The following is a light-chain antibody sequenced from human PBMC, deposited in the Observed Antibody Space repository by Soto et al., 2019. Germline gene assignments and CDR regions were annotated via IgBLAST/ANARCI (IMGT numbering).Light chain of an antibody. CDR2: YAS. V-gene: IGKV3-15*01. CDR1: QNLSRN. Sequence: EMVMTQSPATLSVSPGERATLSCRASQNLSRNLAWYQQQPGQAPRLLICYASTRATGIPARFSGSGSGTDFNLTSSILQSEDFAVYYCQQYDKWPHTFGQGTKLEIK. CDR3: QQYDKWPHT. J-gene: IGKJ2*01.